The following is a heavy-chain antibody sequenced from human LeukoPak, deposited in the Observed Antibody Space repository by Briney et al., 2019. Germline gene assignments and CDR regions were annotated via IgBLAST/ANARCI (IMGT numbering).Heavy chain of an antibody. J-gene: IGHJ5*02. D-gene: IGHD2-21*02. CDR2: IQYSGTI. Sequence: SETLSLTCTVSGGSISSYYRSWIRQPPGKGLEWIGYIQYSGTINYNPSLKSRVTISVDTSKNQFSLRLSSVTAADTAVYYCARGVTTGLDWFDPWGQGTLVIVSS. CDR1: GGSISSYY. V-gene: IGHV4-59*01. CDR3: ARGVTTGLDWFDP.